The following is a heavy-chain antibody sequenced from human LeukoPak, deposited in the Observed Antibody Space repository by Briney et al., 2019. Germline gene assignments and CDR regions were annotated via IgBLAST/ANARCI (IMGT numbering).Heavy chain of an antibody. CDR3: ARDDGSGWSYNWFDP. Sequence: ASVKVSCKASGYTFTSYGISWVRQAPGQGLEWMGWISAYNGNTNYAQKLQGRVTMTTDTSTRTAYMELRRLRSADTAVYYCARDDGSGWSYNWFDPWGQGTLVTVSS. J-gene: IGHJ5*02. CDR1: GYTFTSYG. D-gene: IGHD6-19*01. V-gene: IGHV1-18*01. CDR2: ISAYNGNT.